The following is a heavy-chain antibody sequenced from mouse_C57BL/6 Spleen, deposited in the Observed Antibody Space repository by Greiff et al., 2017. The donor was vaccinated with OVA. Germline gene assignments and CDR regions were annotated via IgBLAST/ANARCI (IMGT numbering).Heavy chain of an antibody. D-gene: IGHD1-1*01. V-gene: IGHV3-6*01. CDR1: GYSITSGYY. J-gene: IGHJ3*01. CDR2: ISYDGSN. CDR3: ARDGYYGSKGFAY. Sequence: EVKLMESGPGLVKPSQSLSLTCSVTGYSITSGYYWNWIRQFPGNKLEWMGYISYDGSNNYNPSLKNRISITRDTSKNQFFLKLNSVTTEDTATYYCARDGYYGSKGFAYWGQGTLVTVSA.